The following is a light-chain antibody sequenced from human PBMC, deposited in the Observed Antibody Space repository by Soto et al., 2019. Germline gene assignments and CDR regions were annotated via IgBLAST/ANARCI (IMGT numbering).Light chain of an antibody. J-gene: IGKJ4*01. Sequence: DIQMTQSPSSVSASVGDRVTITCRASQGISSWLDWYQQKPGKAPNLLIYGASSLQSGVPSRFSGSASGTDFTLTITSLQSADFATYYCQQADSFPLTFGGGTKVEIK. V-gene: IGKV1-12*01. CDR2: GAS. CDR3: QQADSFPLT. CDR1: QGISSW.